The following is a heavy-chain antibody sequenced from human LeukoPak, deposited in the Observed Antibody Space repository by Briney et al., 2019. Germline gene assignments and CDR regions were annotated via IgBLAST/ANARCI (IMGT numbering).Heavy chain of an antibody. V-gene: IGHV3-23*01. Sequence: GGALRLSCAAAGCTFFSYAMSWVRPAPGRGLEWVSGISGCGGSTYYGDSVKGRFTISRDNSKNTLYLQMNSLRAEDTAVYYCANQYYGSGRCWGQGTLVTVSS. CDR2: ISGCGGST. CDR1: GCTFFSYA. CDR3: ANQYYGSGRC. J-gene: IGHJ4*02. D-gene: IGHD3-10*01.